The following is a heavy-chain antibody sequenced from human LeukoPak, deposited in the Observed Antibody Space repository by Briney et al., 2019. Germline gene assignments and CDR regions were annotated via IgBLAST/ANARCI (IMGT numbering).Heavy chain of an antibody. CDR1: GGSISSGGYY. CDR3: ARDLRGGNWFDP. V-gene: IGHV4-30-2*01. Sequence: TSETLSLTCTVSGGSISSGGYYWSWIRQPPGKGLEWIGYIYHSGSTYYNPSLKSRVTISVDRSKNQFSLKLSSVTAADTAVYYCARDLRGGNWFDPWGQGTLVTVSS. J-gene: IGHJ5*02. CDR2: IYHSGST. D-gene: IGHD2-15*01.